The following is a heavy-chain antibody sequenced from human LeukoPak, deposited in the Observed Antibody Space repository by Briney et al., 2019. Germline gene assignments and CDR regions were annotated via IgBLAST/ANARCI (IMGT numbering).Heavy chain of an antibody. V-gene: IGHV3-30*03. CDR1: GFTFSSYG. CDR3: ARDQYCSGGSCYGMDV. CDR2: ISYDGSNK. Sequence: GRSLRLSCAASGFTFSSYGMHWVRQAPGKGLEWVAVISYDGSNKYYADSVKGRFTISRDNSKNTLYLQMNSLRAEDTAVYYCARDQYCSGGSCYGMDVWGQGTTVTVSS. D-gene: IGHD2-15*01. J-gene: IGHJ6*02.